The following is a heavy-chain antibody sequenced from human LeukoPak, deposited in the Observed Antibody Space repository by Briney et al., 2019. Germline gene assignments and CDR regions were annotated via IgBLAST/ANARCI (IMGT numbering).Heavy chain of an antibody. CDR1: GGSISSGGYY. CDR2: IYHSGST. D-gene: IGHD2-15*01. J-gene: IGHJ3*01. V-gene: IGHV4-30-2*01. CDR3: ANADRFCSSGSCPVPDAFDF. Sequence: SETLSLTCTVSGGSISSGGYYWSCIRQPPGKGLECIGYIYHSGSTYYNPSLKSRVIISVDRSKNQFSLKLSSVTAADTAVYYCANADRFCSSGSCPVPDAFDFWGQGTMVTVSS.